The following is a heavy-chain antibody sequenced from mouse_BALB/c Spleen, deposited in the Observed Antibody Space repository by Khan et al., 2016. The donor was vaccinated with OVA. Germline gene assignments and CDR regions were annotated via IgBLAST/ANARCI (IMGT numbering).Heavy chain of an antibody. D-gene: IGHD1-1*01. CDR1: GYTFINYW. Sequence: QVQLKESGAELAKPGASVKMSCKASGYTFINYWILWIKQRPGQGLEWIGYINPSTGYTEYNQNFKDKATLTADISSSIAYMQLSSLTSEDSAVYYCARRGLRWDFDYWGQGTTLTVSS. J-gene: IGHJ2*01. CDR3: ARRGLRWDFDY. V-gene: IGHV1-7*01. CDR2: INPSTGYT.